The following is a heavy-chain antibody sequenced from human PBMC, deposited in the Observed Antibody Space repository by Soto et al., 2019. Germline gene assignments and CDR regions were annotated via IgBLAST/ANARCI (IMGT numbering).Heavy chain of an antibody. V-gene: IGHV1-58*01. CDR3: AADNHYYDSSGYLHAHFDY. Sequence: AAVKVSCKAYGFTFTSSAVQWVRQARGQRLEWIGWIVVGSGNTNYAQKFQERVTITRDMSTSTAYMELSSLRSEDTAVYYCAADNHYYDSSGYLHAHFDYWGQGTLVTVSS. CDR2: IVVGSGNT. D-gene: IGHD3-22*01. J-gene: IGHJ4*02. CDR1: GFTFTSSA.